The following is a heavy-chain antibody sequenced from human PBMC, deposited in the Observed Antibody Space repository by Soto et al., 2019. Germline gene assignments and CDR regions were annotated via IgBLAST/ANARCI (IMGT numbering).Heavy chain of an antibody. CDR3: ARWSVTMVRGAPSYYFDY. D-gene: IGHD3-10*01. CDR1: GGSISSYY. J-gene: IGHJ4*02. Sequence: SETLSLTCTVSGGSISSYYWSWIRQPPGKGLEWIGYIYYSGSTNYNPSLKSRVTISVDTSKNQFSLKLSSVTAADTAVYYCARWSVTMVRGAPSYYFDYWGQGTLVTVSS. V-gene: IGHV4-59*01. CDR2: IYYSGST.